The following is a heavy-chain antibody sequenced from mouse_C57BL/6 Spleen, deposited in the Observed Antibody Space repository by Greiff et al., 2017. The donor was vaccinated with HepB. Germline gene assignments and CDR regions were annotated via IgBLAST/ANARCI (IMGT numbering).Heavy chain of an antibody. CDR1: GFTFSDYG. CDR3: ARSYYSNGYYFDY. Sequence: EVHLVESGGGLVKPGGSLKLSCAASGFTFSDYGMHWVRQAPEKGLEWVAYISSGSSTIYYADTVKGRFTISRDNAKNTLFLQMTSLRSEDTAMYYCARSYYSNGYYFDYWGQGTTLTVSS. J-gene: IGHJ2*01. CDR2: ISSGSSTI. D-gene: IGHD2-5*01. V-gene: IGHV5-17*01.